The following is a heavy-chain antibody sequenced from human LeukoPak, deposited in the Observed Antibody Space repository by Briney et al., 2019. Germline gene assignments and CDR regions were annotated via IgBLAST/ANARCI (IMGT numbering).Heavy chain of an antibody. D-gene: IGHD3-22*01. V-gene: IGHV3-53*01. Sequence: PGGSLRLSCAASGFTVSSNYKSWVRQAPGKGLEWVSVIYSGGSTYYADSVKGRFTISRDNSKNTLYLQMNSLRAEDTAVYYCARAQWLPSQYYFDYWGQGTLVTVSS. J-gene: IGHJ4*02. CDR1: GFTVSSNY. CDR3: ARAQWLPSQYYFDY. CDR2: IYSGGST.